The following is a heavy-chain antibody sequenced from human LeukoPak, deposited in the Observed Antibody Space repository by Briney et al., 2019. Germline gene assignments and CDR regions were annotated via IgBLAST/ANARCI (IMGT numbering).Heavy chain of an antibody. J-gene: IGHJ4*02. V-gene: IGHV4-59*08. CDR3: ARGLGIVGATGYFDY. Sequence: SETLSLTCTVSGGSISSYYWSWIRQPPGKGLEWIGYIYYSGSTNYNPSLKSRVTISVDTSKNQFSLKLSSVTAADTAVYYCARGLGIVGATGYFDYWGQGTLVTVSS. D-gene: IGHD1-26*01. CDR2: IYYSGST. CDR1: GGSISSYY.